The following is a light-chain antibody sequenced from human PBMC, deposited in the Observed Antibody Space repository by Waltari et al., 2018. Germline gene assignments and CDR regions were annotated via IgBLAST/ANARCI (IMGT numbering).Light chain of an antibody. CDR2: DVF. J-gene: IGLJ2*01. Sequence: QSALTQPASVSGSPGQSISISCTGISSDVGGFNFVSWYQQHPGKAPKLMIYDVFNRPSGVSTRFSGSKSDNAAPLATSGLQAEDEAVYYCSSCTASPPHVVFGGGTKVTVL. CDR1: SSDVGGFNF. V-gene: IGLV2-14*03. CDR3: SSCTASPPHVV.